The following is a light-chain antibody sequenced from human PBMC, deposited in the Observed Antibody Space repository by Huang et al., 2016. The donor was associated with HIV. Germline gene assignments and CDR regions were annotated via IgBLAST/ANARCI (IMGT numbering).Light chain of an antibody. J-gene: IGKJ5*01. CDR1: QSVNSY. CDR3: QQRSNWPPIT. V-gene: IGKV3-11*01. Sequence: EIVLTQSPTTLSLSPGERATLSCRASQSVNSYLAWYQQKPGQAPRLLIYDASNRATGIPARFSGSGSGTDFTLTISSLGPEDFAVYYCQQRSNWPPITFGQGTRLEIK. CDR2: DAS.